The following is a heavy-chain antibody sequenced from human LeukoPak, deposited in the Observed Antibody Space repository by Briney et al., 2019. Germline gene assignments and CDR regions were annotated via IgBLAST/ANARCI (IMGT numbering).Heavy chain of an antibody. CDR3: ARGRDGYTNRGKDY. CDR1: GGSFSGYY. D-gene: IGHD5-24*01. V-gene: IGHV4-34*01. CDR2: INHSGST. J-gene: IGHJ4*02. Sequence: PSETLSLTCAVYGGSFSGYYWSWIRQPPGKGLEWIGEINHSGSTNYNPSLKSRVTISVDTSKNQFSLKLSSVTAADTAVYYCARGRDGYTNRGKDYWGQGTLVTVSS.